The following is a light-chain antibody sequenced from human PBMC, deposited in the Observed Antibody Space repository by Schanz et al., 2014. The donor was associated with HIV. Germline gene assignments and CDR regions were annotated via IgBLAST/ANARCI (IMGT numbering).Light chain of an antibody. Sequence: QSVLTQPRSVSGSPGQSVTISCTGTSSDVGGYNYVSWYQQHPGKAPKLMIYDVSKRPSGVPDRFSGSKSDNTASLTISGLQPEDEADYYCSSYAGSKNLVVFGGGTKLTVL. J-gene: IGLJ2*01. V-gene: IGLV2-11*01. CDR2: DVS. CDR3: SSYAGSKNLVV. CDR1: SSDVGGYNY.